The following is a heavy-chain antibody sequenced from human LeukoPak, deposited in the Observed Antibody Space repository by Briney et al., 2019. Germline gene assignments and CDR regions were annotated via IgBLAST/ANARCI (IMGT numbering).Heavy chain of an antibody. CDR3: AKVLGGYDQYYFDY. D-gene: IGHD5-12*01. CDR2: ISGSGGST. CDR1: GFTFSSYE. J-gene: IGHJ4*02. Sequence: GGSLRLSCAASGFTFSSYEMNWVRQAPGKGLEWVSAISGSGGSTYYADSVKGRFTISRDNSKNTLYLQMNSLRAEDTAVYYCAKVLGGYDQYYFDYWGQGTLVTVSS. V-gene: IGHV3-23*01.